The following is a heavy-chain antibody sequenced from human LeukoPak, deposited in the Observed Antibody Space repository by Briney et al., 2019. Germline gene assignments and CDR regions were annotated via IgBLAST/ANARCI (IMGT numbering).Heavy chain of an antibody. J-gene: IGHJ4*02. CDR2: FYYSGNT. D-gene: IGHD4-17*01. V-gene: IGHV4-39*07. Sequence: TSETLSLTCTVSGCSITSSSYYWGWIRQPPGKGLEWIGTFYYSGNTYYSPSLESRVTISVDTSKNQFFLSLSSVTAADTAVYYCARGYRPQGLRFDYWGQGTLVTVSS. CDR3: ARGYRPQGLRFDY. CDR1: GCSITSSSYY.